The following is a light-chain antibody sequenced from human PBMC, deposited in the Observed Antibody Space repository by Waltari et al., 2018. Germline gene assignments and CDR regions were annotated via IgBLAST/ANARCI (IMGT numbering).Light chain of an antibody. CDR2: GKN. CDR1: SLRTYY. CDR3: NSRDSSGNPYV. J-gene: IGLJ1*01. V-gene: IGLV3-19*01. Sequence: SSELTQDPAVSVALGQTVRITCQGDSLRTYYANWYQQKPGQAPVLVIYGKNNRPSGIPDRRSAASSGNTASLTIAGAQAEDEADYYCNSRDSSGNPYVFGSGTKVTVL.